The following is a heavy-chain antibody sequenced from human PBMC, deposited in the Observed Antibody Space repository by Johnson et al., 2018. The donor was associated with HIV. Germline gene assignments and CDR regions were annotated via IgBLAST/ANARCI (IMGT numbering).Heavy chain of an antibody. V-gene: IGHV3-23*04. CDR1: GFTFSHYD. CDR3: AKAHRETAMARDPHDAFDS. CDR2: ISGSGGST. D-gene: IGHD5-18*01. Sequence: VQLVESGGGLVQPGGSLRLSCAVSGFTFSHYDMHWDRQTTGKALEWLSAISGSGGSTYYADSVKGRFTISRDNSKNTLYRPMNSLSAADTAVYYCAKAHRETAMARDPHDAFDSWGQWTMVTVSS. J-gene: IGHJ3*02.